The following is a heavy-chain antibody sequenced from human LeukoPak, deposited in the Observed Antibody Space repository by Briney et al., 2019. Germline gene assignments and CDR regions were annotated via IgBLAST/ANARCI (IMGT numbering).Heavy chain of an antibody. J-gene: IGHJ3*02. Sequence: GGSLRLSCAASGFTFSSYVMHWVRQAPGKGLEWVAIISYDGSNEYYADSVKGRFTISRDNSKNTLYLQMNSLRAEDTAVYYCAKVRMITMIAYDAFDIWGQGTMVTVSS. CDR2: ISYDGSNE. D-gene: IGHD3-22*01. V-gene: IGHV3-30*04. CDR1: GFTFSSYV. CDR3: AKVRMITMIAYDAFDI.